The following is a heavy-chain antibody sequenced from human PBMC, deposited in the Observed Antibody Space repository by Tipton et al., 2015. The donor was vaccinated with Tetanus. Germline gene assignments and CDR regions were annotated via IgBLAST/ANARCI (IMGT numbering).Heavy chain of an antibody. CDR1: GGSISSSSYY. Sequence: TLSLTCTVSGGSISSSSYYWGWIRQPPGKGLEWIGSIYYSGSTYYNPSLKSRVTISVDTSKNQFSLKLSSVTAADTAVYYCARKANYDFWSGYYLYYYYGMDVWGQGTTVTVSS. CDR2: IYYSGST. J-gene: IGHJ6*02. CDR3: ARKANYDFWSGYYLYYYYGMDV. D-gene: IGHD3-3*01. V-gene: IGHV4-39*01.